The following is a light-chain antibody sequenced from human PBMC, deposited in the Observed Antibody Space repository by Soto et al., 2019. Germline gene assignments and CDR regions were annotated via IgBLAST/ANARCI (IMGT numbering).Light chain of an antibody. CDR3: QQYGNSPYA. V-gene: IGKV3-20*01. CDR1: QSVSSNY. CDR2: GAS. J-gene: IGKJ2*01. Sequence: EIVLTQSPGTLSLSPGERATLSCRASQSVSSNYLAWYQQKSGQAPRLLIYGASSRATGIPDRFSGSGSGTDFTLTISKLEPEDFGVYYCQQYGNSPYAFGQGTELEI.